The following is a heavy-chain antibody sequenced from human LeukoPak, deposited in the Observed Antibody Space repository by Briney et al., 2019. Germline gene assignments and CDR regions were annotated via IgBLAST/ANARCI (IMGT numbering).Heavy chain of an antibody. J-gene: IGHJ4*02. CDR1: GFTFDDHG. V-gene: IGHV3-20*04. CDR2: INWNGGSR. CDR3: AGGSGSYYPFDY. Sequence: GGSLRLSCAASGFTFDDHGMSWVRQAPGKGLEWVSGINWNGGSRGYADSVKGRFTISRDNAKNSLYLQMNSLRAEDTAVYYCAGGSGSYYPFDYWGQGTLVTVSS. D-gene: IGHD3-10*01.